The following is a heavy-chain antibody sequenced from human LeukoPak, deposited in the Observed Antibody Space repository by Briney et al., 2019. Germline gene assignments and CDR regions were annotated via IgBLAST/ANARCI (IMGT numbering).Heavy chain of an antibody. Sequence: PSETLSLTCTVSGGSMSSGSYYWNWIRQPAGKGLEWIGRIYTSGSTNYSPSLKSRVTISVDTSKNYFSLKLSSVTAADTAVYYCARVFDLWGQGTLVTVSS. J-gene: IGHJ5*02. CDR1: GGSMSSGSYY. CDR3: ARVFDL. CDR2: IYTSGST. V-gene: IGHV4-61*02.